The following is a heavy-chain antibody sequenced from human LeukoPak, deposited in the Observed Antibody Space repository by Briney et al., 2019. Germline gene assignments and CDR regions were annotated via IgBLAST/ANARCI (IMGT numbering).Heavy chain of an antibody. CDR2: IKQDGSEK. J-gene: IGHJ4*02. Sequence: GGSLRLSCAASGFTFSTYWMNWVRQAPGKGLEWVANIKQDGSEKFYVDSVKGRFTISRDNAKNSVYLQMNNLRAEDTAVYYCARAGSSSYYGRWGQGTLVTVSS. V-gene: IGHV3-7*04. D-gene: IGHD6-13*01. CDR3: ARAGSSSYYGR. CDR1: GFTFSTYW.